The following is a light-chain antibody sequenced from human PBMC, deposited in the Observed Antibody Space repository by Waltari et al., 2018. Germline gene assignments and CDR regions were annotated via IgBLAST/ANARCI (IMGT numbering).Light chain of an antibody. CDR1: SSDVGGPNH. Sequence: QSALTQPASVSGSPGESITISCTGTSSDVGGPNHVSWYQHHPGKATKLIIHDVNKPPSGVSNRFSGSKSDTTASLTISGLQAEDEADYYGNSFTDTASWVFGGGTKLTVL. V-gene: IGLV2-14*03. J-gene: IGLJ3*02. CDR2: DVN. CDR3: NSFTDTASWV.